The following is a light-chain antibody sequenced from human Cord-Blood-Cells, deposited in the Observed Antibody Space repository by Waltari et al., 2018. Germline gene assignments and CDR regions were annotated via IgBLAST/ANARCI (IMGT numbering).Light chain of an antibody. CDR2: EVS. Sequence: QSALTQPASVSGSPGQSITISCTGTSRDVGGYNYVSWYQHNPGKAPKLMIYEVSNRPSGVSNRFSGSKSGNTASLTISGLQAEDEADYYCSSYTSSSTVVFGGGTKLTVL. CDR1: SRDVGGYNY. V-gene: IGLV2-14*01. CDR3: SSYTSSSTVV. J-gene: IGLJ2*01.